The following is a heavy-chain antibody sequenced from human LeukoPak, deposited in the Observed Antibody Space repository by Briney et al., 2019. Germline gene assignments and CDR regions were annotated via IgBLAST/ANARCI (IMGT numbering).Heavy chain of an antibody. CDR1: GGSISSSSYN. CDR2: IYYSGST. D-gene: IGHD6-13*01. CDR3: ARSGIAAAGTGSHYYYYYYMDV. Sequence: NPSETLSLTCTVSGGSISSSSYNWGWIRQPPGKELEWIGSIYYSGSTYYNPTLNSRVTISVDTSKNQFSLKLSSVTAADTAVYYCARSGIAAAGTGSHYYYYYYMDVWGKGTTVTVSS. J-gene: IGHJ6*03. V-gene: IGHV4-39*01.